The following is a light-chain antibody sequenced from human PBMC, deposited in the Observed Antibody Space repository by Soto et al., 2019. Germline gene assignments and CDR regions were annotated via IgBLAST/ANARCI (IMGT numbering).Light chain of an antibody. CDR2: HVS. CDR1: SSDFGGYNY. V-gene: IGLV2-14*03. J-gene: IGLJ1*01. CDR3: TSFTSDNLYV. Sequence: QSALTQPASVSGSPGQSITISCTGTSSDFGGYNYVSWYQQYPGKVPKLLIYHVSNRPSGVSNRFSGSKSGNTASLTISGLLAEDEADYFCTSFTSDNLYVFGTGTKLTVL.